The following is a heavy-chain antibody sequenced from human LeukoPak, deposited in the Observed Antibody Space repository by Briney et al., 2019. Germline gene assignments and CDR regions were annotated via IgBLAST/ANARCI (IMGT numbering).Heavy chain of an antibody. D-gene: IGHD3-9*01. Sequence: QSGGSLRLSCAASGFTFDDYAMHWVRQAPGKGLEWVSLISWDGGSTYYADSVKGRFTISRDNSKNSLYLQMNSLSAEDTAIYYCAKDLKAGDGIWLNDCWGQGTLVTVSS. CDR3: AKDLKAGDGIWLNDC. J-gene: IGHJ4*02. CDR1: GFTFDDYA. CDR2: ISWDGGST. V-gene: IGHV3-43D*03.